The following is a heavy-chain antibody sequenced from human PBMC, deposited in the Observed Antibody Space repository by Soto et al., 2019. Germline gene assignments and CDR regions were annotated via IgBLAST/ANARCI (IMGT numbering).Heavy chain of an antibody. CDR1: GGTISSYA. J-gene: IGHJ6*02. CDR2: IIPIFGTA. V-gene: IGHV1-69*13. Sequence: GASVKVSCKSSGGTISSYAISCVRQAPGQGLGWMGGIIPIFGTANYAQKFQGRVTITADESTSTAYMELSSLRSEDTAVYYCARDYYYYGMDVWGQGTTVTVSS. CDR3: ARDYYYYGMDV.